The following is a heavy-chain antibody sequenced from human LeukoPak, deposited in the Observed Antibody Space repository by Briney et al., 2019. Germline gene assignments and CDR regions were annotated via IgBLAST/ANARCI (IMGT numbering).Heavy chain of an antibody. CDR1: GFTFSSYW. V-gene: IGHV3-7*04. D-gene: IGHD5-18*01. CDR3: ARGYSYVFY. J-gene: IGHJ4*02. CDR2: IKLDGSET. Sequence: PGGSLRLSCAASGFTFSSYWMSWVRQAPGKGLEWVANIKLDGSETNYGDSVKGRFTISRDNAKNSLFLRMNSLRAEDTAVYYCARGYSYVFYWGQGTLVSVSS.